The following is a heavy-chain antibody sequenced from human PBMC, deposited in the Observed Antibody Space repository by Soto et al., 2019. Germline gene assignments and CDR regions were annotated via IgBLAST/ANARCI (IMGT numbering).Heavy chain of an antibody. D-gene: IGHD3-3*01. J-gene: IGHJ6*02. CDR1: GFTFSSYG. CDR2: LSGSGDRA. CDR3: AKSNQIFGVLIDYYYYGMDV. V-gene: IGHV3-23*01. Sequence: RRLSCAASGFTFSSYGMSWVRQAPGKGPEWVSTLSGSGDRADYADSVRGRFTISRDNSKNTLYLQMNSLRTEDTAIYYCAKSNQIFGVLIDYYYYGMDVWGQGTTVTVSS.